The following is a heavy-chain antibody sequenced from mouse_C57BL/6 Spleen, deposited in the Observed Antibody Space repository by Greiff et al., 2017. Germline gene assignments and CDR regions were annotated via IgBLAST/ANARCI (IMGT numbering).Heavy chain of an antibody. CDR3: ARNYYGSSFLWYVDV. Sequence: QVQLQQPGTELVKPGASVKLSCKASGFTFTSYWMHWVKQRPGQGLEWIGNINPSNGGTNYNEKFKSKATLTVDKSSSTAYMQLSSLTSEDSAVYYCARNYYGSSFLWYVDVWGTGTTVTVSS. CDR2: INPSNGGT. CDR1: GFTFTSYW. J-gene: IGHJ1*03. D-gene: IGHD1-1*01. V-gene: IGHV1-53*01.